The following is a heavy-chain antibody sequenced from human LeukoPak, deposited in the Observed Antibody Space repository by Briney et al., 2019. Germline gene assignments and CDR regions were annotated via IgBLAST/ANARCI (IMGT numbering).Heavy chain of an antibody. CDR3: ARTTNYDFWSGRDWFDP. J-gene: IGHJ5*02. V-gene: IGHV4-59*01. CDR1: GGSISSYY. D-gene: IGHD3-3*01. Sequence: PLETLSLTCTVSGGSISSYYWSWIRQPPGKGLEWIGYIYYSGSTNYNPSLKSRVTISVDTSKNQFSLKLGSVTAADTAVYYCARTTNYDFWSGRDWFDPWGQGTLVTVSS. CDR2: IYYSGST.